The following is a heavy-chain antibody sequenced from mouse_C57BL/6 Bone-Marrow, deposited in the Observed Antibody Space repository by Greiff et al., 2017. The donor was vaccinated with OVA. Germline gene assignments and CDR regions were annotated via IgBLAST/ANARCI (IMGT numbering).Heavy chain of an antibody. CDR2: IRLKSDNYAT. CDR1: GFTFSNYW. Sequence: EVQLQESGGGLVQPGGSMKLSCVASGFTFSNYWMNWVRQSPEKGLEWVAQIRLKSDNYATHYAESVKGRFTISRDDSKSSVYLQMNNLRAEDTGIYYCTTGDWYGNYEGFAYWGQGTLVTVSA. D-gene: IGHD2-10*02. CDR3: TTGDWYGNYEGFAY. V-gene: IGHV6-3*01. J-gene: IGHJ3*01.